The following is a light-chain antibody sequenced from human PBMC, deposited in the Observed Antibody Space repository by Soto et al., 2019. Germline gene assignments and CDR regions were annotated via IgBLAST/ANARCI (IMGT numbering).Light chain of an antibody. J-gene: IGKJ1*01. CDR1: QSIGTC. V-gene: IGKV1-12*01. CDR2: GAY. CDR3: QQSHGFPRT. Sequence: LWMKQSPTSVSASLGDRVTITCRASQSIGTCLAWYQQRPGEAPKLRIYGAYRLHVGVPSRFTASGSGTDFTLTITSLQPEDFGIYFCQQSHGFPRTFGLGTKVDIK.